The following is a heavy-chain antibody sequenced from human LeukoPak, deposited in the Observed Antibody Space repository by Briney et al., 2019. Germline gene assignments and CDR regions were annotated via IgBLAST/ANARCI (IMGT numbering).Heavy chain of an antibody. D-gene: IGHD3-22*01. CDR2: ISYDETDK. Sequence: SGGSLRLSCAASGFTFSSYSMNWVRQAPGKGLEWVAFISYDETDKYYADSVKGRFTISSDNSKSTLFLQMNSLRVEDTAVYYCAGYYDSSGPRGDWYFDLWGRGTLVTVSS. V-gene: IGHV3-30*03. J-gene: IGHJ2*01. CDR3: AGYYDSSGPRGDWYFDL. CDR1: GFTFSSYS.